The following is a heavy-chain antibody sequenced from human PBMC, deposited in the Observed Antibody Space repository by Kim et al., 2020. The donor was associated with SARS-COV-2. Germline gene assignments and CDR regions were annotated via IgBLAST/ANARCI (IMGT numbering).Heavy chain of an antibody. J-gene: IGHJ2*01. D-gene: IGHD3-22*01. CDR3: ARGANSSGYVKGKNRRWYFDL. Sequence: SETLSLTCTVYGGSFSGYYWSWIRQPPGKGLEWIGEINHSGSTNYNPSLKSRVTISVDTSKNQFSLKLSSVTAADTAVYYCARGANSSGYVKGKNRRWYFDLWGRGTLVTVSS. CDR2: INHSGST. V-gene: IGHV4-34*01. CDR1: GGSFSGYY.